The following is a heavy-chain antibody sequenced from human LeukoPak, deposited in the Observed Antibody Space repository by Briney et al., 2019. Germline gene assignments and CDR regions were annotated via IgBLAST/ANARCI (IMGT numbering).Heavy chain of an antibody. J-gene: IGHJ4*02. D-gene: IGHD4-23*01. Sequence: SETLSLTCIVSGGSINTADYYWSWIRQPPGKGLEWIGEINHSGSTNYNPSLKSRVTISVDTSKNQFSLKLSSVTAADTAVYYCARGRGDLVTTVVTPTYYFDYWGQGTLVTVSS. CDR1: GGSINTADYY. CDR2: INHSGST. CDR3: ARGRGDLVTTVVTPTYYFDY. V-gene: IGHV4-34*01.